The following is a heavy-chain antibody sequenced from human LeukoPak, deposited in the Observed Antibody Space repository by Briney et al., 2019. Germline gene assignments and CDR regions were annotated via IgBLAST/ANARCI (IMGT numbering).Heavy chain of an antibody. J-gene: IGHJ5*02. D-gene: IGHD4-23*01. CDR2: IHNSRGT. V-gene: IGHV4-31*03. Sequence: PPHTLSRTCTVTGGSITSDFSYWNWFRQHPGIGLEWIGSIHNSRGTSYNPSLESRLTISVDTSENQFFLKMSYVTAADTAMYYCGKVGGNSNSWGQGTLVTVSS. CDR3: GKVGGNSNS. CDR1: GGSITSDFSY.